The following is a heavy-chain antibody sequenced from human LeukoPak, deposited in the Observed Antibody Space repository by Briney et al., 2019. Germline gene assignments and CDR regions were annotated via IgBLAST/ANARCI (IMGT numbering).Heavy chain of an antibody. V-gene: IGHV3-30-3*01. D-gene: IGHD3-9*01. CDR2: ISYDGSNK. CDR1: GFTFSSYA. J-gene: IGHJ4*02. Sequence: GGSLRLSCAASGFTFSSYAMHWVRQAPGKGLEWVAVISYDGSNKYYADSVKGRFTISRDNSKNTLYLQMNSLRAEDTAVYYCARGGYYDILTGYYPMLDYWGQGTLVTVSS. CDR3: ARGGYYDILTGYYPMLDY.